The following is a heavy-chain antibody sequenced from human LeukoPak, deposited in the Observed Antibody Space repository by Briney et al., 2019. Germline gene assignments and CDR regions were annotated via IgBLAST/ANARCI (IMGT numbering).Heavy chain of an antibody. J-gene: IGHJ4*02. CDR3: ARGIIGYYFDY. CDR1: GYTFTIYG. D-gene: IGHD2-15*01. V-gene: IGHV1-18*01. CDR2: ISAYGNT. Sequence: ASVNVSCKTSGYTFTIYGISWVRQAPGQGLEWMGLISAYGNTNYAQNLQGRVTMTTDTSTSTAYMELRSLRSGDTAVYYCARGIIGYYFDYWGQGTLVTVSS.